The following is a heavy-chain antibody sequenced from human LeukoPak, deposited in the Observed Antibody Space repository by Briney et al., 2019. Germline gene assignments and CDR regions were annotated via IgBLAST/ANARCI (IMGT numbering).Heavy chain of an antibody. J-gene: IGHJ3*02. D-gene: IGHD5-12*01. CDR1: GGSISSYY. CDR3: ARVTGYDYDAFDI. Sequence: SETLSLTCTVSGGSISSYYWSSIRQPPGKGLGWIGYIYYSGSTNYNPSLKSRVTISVDTSKNQFSLKLSSVTAADTAVYYCARVTGYDYDAFDIWGQGTMVTVSS. CDR2: IYYSGST. V-gene: IGHV4-59*01.